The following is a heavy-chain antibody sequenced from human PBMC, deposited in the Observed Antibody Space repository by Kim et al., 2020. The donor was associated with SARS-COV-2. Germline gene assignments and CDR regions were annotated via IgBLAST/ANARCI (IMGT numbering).Heavy chain of an antibody. Sequence: GRFTISRENAKNSLYLQMNSLRAEDTAMYYCAREASGYCTGGVCPNWFDPWGQGTLVTVSS. CDR3: AREASGYCTGGVCPNWFDP. V-gene: IGHV3-11*01. D-gene: IGHD2-8*02. J-gene: IGHJ5*02.